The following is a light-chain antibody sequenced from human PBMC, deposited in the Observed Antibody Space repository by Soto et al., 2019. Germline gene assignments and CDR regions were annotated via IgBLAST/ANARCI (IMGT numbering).Light chain of an antibody. Sequence: DIQMTQSPSSLSASVGDRVTITCRASQSISSYLNWYQQKPGKAPKLLIYAASSLQSGVPSRFSGSGSGTDFTLTISSLQPEEFATYYCQKIYSTPYTFGQGPKLEIK. J-gene: IGKJ2*01. V-gene: IGKV1-39*01. CDR3: QKIYSTPYT. CDR2: AAS. CDR1: QSISSY.